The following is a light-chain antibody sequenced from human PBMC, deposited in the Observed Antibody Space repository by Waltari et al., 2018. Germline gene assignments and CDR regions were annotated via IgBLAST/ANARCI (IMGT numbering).Light chain of an antibody. V-gene: IGKV1-39*01. CDR1: QSISTS. Sequence: DIQMTQSPSSLSASVGDRITITCRASQSISTSLNWYQQKPGTAPKLLIYAASSLQSGVPLRFSGSGSGTDFTLTISSLQPEDFATYYCQQSFSTPYTFGQGTKLEIK. CDR3: QQSFSTPYT. J-gene: IGKJ2*01. CDR2: AAS.